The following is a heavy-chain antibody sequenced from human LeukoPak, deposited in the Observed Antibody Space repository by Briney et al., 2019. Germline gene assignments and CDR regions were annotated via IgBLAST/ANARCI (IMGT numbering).Heavy chain of an antibody. CDR2: INLGGST. CDR1: GGSFDGYS. Sequence: PSETLSLTCGIYGGSFDGYSWSWIRQSPGKGLEWIGEINLGGSTTYNPSLKSRVTMTIDTSKREVCLKLTSVTAADTAVYYCARHELAGSPSDYWGQGTLVTVSS. CDR3: ARHELAGSPSDY. D-gene: IGHD1-26*01. J-gene: IGHJ4*02. V-gene: IGHV4-34*01.